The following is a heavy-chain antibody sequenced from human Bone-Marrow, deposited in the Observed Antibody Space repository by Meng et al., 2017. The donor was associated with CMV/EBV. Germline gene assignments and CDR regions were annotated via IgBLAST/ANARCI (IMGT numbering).Heavy chain of an antibody. Sequence: ASVTVSCKASGYSFTGYYMHWVRQAPGQGLEWMGWINPNSGGTNYAQKFQGRVTMTRDTSISTAYMELSRLRSDDTAVYYCARDPLYYDFWSGPKSYYYGMDVWGQGTTVTVSS. CDR3: ARDPLYYDFWSGPKSYYYGMDV. CDR2: INPNSGGT. D-gene: IGHD3-3*01. J-gene: IGHJ6*02. V-gene: IGHV1-2*02. CDR1: GYSFTGYY.